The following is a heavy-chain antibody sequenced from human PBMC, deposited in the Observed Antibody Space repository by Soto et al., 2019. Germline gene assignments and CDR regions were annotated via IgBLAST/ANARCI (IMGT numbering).Heavy chain of an antibody. D-gene: IGHD1-1*01. CDR3: ARGRYGDY. CDR2: ISAHNGNT. V-gene: IGHV1-18*01. J-gene: IGHJ4*02. CDR1: GYGFTTYG. Sequence: QVHLVQSGAEVKKPGASVKVSCKGSGYGFTTYGITWVRQAPGQGLEWMAWISAHNGNTNYAQKLQGRVTVTRDTSTSTAYMELRSLISDDTAGYYCARGRYGDYWGQGALVTVSS.